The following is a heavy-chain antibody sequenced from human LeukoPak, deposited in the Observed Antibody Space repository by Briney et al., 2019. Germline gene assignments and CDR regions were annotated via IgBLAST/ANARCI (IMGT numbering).Heavy chain of an antibody. CDR3: ARGGCSGGSCYELDY. CDR2: IYYSGST. CDR1: GGSISSDY. V-gene: IGHV4-59*01. J-gene: IGHJ4*02. Sequence: SETLSLTCTVSGGSISSDYWSWIRQPPGKGLEWIGYIYYSGSTNYNPSLKSRVTISVDTSKNQFSLKLSSVTAADTAVYYCARGGCSGGSCYELDYWGQGTLVTVSS. D-gene: IGHD2-15*01.